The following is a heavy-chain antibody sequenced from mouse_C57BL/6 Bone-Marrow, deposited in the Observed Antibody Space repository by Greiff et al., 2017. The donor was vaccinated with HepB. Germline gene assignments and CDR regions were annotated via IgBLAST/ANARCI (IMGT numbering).Heavy chain of an antibody. V-gene: IGHV1-81*01. Sequence: QVQLKESGAELARPGASVKLSCKASGYTFTSYGISWVEQSTGQGLEWIGEIYPRSGNTYYNEKFKGKATLTADKSSSTAYMELRSLTSEDSAVYFCARGYYGPWFAYWGQGTLVTVSA. D-gene: IGHD1-1*01. CDR3: ARGYYGPWFAY. J-gene: IGHJ3*01. CDR2: IYPRSGNT. CDR1: GYTFTSYG.